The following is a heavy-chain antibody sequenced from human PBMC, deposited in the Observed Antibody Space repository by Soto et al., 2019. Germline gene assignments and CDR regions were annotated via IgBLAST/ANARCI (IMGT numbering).Heavy chain of an antibody. V-gene: IGHV1-69*02. CDR2: IIPILGIA. Sequence: SVKVSCKASGGTFSSYTISWVRQAPGQGLEWIGRIIPILGIANYAQKFQGRVTITADKSTSTAYMELSSLRSEDTAVYYCAAPKDGYCSGGSCYSAFDIWGQGTMVTVSS. J-gene: IGHJ3*02. CDR3: AAPKDGYCSGGSCYSAFDI. CDR1: GGTFSSYT. D-gene: IGHD2-15*01.